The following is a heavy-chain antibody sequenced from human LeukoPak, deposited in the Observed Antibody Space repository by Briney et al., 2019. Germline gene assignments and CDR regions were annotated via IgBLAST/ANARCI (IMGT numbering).Heavy chain of an antibody. V-gene: IGHV3-7*01. CDR2: IKQDGGEI. CDR3: ARDRFFALLWFGELFS. D-gene: IGHD3-10*01. CDR1: GFTFDKYW. Sequence: GGSLRLSCAASGFTFDKYWMNWVRQAPGKGLEWVANIKQDGGEIHYLDSVKGRFTISRDNAKNSLYLQMNSLRAEDTAVYYCARDRFFALLWFGELFSWGQGTLVTVSS. J-gene: IGHJ5*02.